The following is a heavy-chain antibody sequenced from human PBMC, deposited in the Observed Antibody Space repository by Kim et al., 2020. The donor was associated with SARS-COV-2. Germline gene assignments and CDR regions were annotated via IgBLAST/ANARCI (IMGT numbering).Heavy chain of an antibody. CDR1: GFTFSDYY. D-gene: IGHD3-9*01. J-gene: IGHJ4*02. CDR2: ISSSGSTI. Sequence: GGSLRLSCAASGFTFSDYYMSWIRQAPGKGLEWVSYISSSGSTIYYADSVKGRFTISRDNAKNSLYLQMNSLRAEDTAVYYCARDSWRYFDIIVPSLDYWGQGTLVTVSS. V-gene: IGHV3-11*01. CDR3: ARDSWRYFDIIVPSLDY.